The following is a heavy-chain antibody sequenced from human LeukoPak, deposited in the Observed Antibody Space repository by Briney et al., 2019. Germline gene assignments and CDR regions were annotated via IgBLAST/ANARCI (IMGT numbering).Heavy chain of an antibody. CDR1: GLSFINYG. D-gene: IGHD3-3*01. V-gene: IGHV3-23*01. Sequence: PGGSLRLSCAASGLSFINYGMTWVRQAPGKGLEWVSAISGSAVITFYADSVKGRFTISRDNSKNTLYLQMKSLRAEDTAVYYCAKSRLSGINDAFDIWGQGRMVTVSS. CDR3: AKSRLSGINDAFDI. CDR2: ISGSAVIT. J-gene: IGHJ3*02.